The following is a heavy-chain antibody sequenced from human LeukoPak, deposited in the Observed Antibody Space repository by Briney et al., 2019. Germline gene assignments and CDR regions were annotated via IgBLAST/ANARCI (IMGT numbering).Heavy chain of an antibody. CDR2: IYHSGST. Sequence: PSETLSLTCAVSGYSISIGYYWGWIRQPPGKGLEWIGSIYHSGSTYYNPSLKSRVTISVDTSKNQFSLKLSSVTAADTAVYYCARVEIRTPPFTIFGVVIMGYFDYWGQGTLVTVSS. CDR3: ARVEIRTPPFTIFGVVIMGYFDY. J-gene: IGHJ4*02. D-gene: IGHD3-3*01. CDR1: GYSISIGYY. V-gene: IGHV4-38-2*01.